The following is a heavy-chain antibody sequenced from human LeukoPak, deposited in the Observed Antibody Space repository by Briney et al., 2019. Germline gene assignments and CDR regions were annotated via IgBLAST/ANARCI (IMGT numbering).Heavy chain of an antibody. J-gene: IGHJ4*02. Sequence: GGSLRLSCAASGFTFSSYWMTWVRQAPGRGLEGVANIKQDGSDKYYVDSVRARFTISRDNAKNSLYLQMNSLRAEDTAVYYCARDQGGSSGWSESFDYWGQGTLVTVSS. CDR3: ARDQGGSSGWSESFDY. CDR1: GFTFSSYW. D-gene: IGHD6-19*01. CDR2: IKQDGSDK. V-gene: IGHV3-7*03.